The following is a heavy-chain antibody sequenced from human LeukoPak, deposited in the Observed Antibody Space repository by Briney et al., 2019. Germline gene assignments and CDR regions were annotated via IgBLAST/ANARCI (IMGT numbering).Heavy chain of an antibody. CDR1: GYTFTSYA. J-gene: IGHJ6*02. Sequence: ASVKVSCKASGYTFTSYAMHWVRQAPGQRLEWMGWINAGNGNTKYSQKFQGRVTITRDTSASTAYMELSSLRSEDTAVYYCARLRRYYGSGSYYTPYYYYYGMDVWGQGTTVTVSS. D-gene: IGHD3-10*01. CDR3: ARLRRYYGSGSYYTPYYYYYGMDV. CDR2: INAGNGNT. V-gene: IGHV1-3*01.